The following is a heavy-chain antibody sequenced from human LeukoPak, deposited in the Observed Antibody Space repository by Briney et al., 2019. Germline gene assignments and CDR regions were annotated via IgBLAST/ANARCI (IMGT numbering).Heavy chain of an antibody. Sequence: PSQTLSLTCTVSGGSISSGGYYWSWIRQHPGKGLEWIGYIYYSGSTNYNPSLKSRVTISVDTSKNQFSLKLSSVTAADTAVYYCARFGYYGSGRHFDLWGRGTLVTVSS. CDR3: ARFGYYGSGRHFDL. J-gene: IGHJ2*01. CDR1: GGSISSGGYY. CDR2: IYYSGST. V-gene: IGHV4-31*03. D-gene: IGHD3-10*01.